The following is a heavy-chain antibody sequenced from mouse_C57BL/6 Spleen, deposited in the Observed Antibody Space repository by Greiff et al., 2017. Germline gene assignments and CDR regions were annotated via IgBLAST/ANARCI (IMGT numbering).Heavy chain of an antibody. J-gene: IGHJ3*01. CDR3: ASREVTTGGFAY. CDR2: IDPSDSYT. V-gene: IGHV1-69*01. Sequence: VQLQQPGAELVMPGASVKLSCKASGYTFTSYWMHWVKQRPGQGLEWIGEIDPSDSYTNYNQKFKGKSTLTVDKSSSTAYMQLSSLTSEDSAVYYCASREVTTGGFAYWGQGTLVTVSA. D-gene: IGHD1-1*01. CDR1: GYTFTSYW.